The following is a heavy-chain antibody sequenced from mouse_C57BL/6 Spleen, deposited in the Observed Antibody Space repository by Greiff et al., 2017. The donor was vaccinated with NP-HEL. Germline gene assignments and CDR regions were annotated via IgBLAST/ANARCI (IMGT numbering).Heavy chain of an antibody. D-gene: IGHD1-1*01. Sequence: EVQGVESGGGLVQPGGSLSLSCAASGFTFTDYYMSWVRQPPGKALEWLGFIRNKANGYTTEYSASVKGRFTISRDNSQSILYLQMNALRAEDSATYYCARWNYYGSSYRYFDVWGTGTTVTVSS. J-gene: IGHJ1*03. CDR3: ARWNYYGSSYRYFDV. CDR1: GFTFTDYY. CDR2: IRNKANGYTT. V-gene: IGHV7-3*01.